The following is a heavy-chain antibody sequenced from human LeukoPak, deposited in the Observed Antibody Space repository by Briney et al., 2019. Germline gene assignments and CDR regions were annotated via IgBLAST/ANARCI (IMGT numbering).Heavy chain of an antibody. CDR2: INPSGGST. D-gene: IGHD1-26*01. Sequence: ASVKVSCKASGYTFTSYYMHWVRQAPGQGLEWMGMINPSGGSTSYAQKFQGRVTMTRDTSTSTVYMELSSLRSEDTAVYYCARVPRYSGSYRGYYFDYWGQGTLVTVSS. CDR3: ARVPRYSGSYRGYYFDY. CDR1: GYTFTSYY. J-gene: IGHJ4*02. V-gene: IGHV1-46*01.